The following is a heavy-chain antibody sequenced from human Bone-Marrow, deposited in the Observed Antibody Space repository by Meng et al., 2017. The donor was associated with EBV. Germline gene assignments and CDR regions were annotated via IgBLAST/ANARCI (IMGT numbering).Heavy chain of an antibody. CDR2: ISAYNGNT. D-gene: IGHD3-22*01. CDR3: ARDPSTYYYDSSGYFY. Sequence: QGQRVQSGAEVKKSGASVKVSCKASGYTFTSYGISWVRQAPGHGLEWMGWISAYNGNTNYAQKLQGRVTMTTDTSTSTAYMELRSLRSDDTAVYYCARDPSTYYYDSSGYFYWGQGTLVTVSS. V-gene: IGHV1-18*01. CDR1: GYTFTSYG. J-gene: IGHJ4*02.